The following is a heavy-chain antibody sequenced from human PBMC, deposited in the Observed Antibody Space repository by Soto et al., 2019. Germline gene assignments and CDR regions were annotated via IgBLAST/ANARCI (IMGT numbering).Heavy chain of an antibody. J-gene: IGHJ6*02. V-gene: IGHV3-33*01. CDR2: TWHDGRNE. D-gene: IGHD3-10*01. Sequence: QVQLVESGGGVVQPGRSLRLSCAASGISFSIYGFHCVRHAPGKGLVWVAVTWHDGRNEYYADSVNGRFTISRDNYKDTPYLHMNSLRVEDTAVYYCAILGPWFYSMDVWGQGTTVTVSS. CDR3: AILGPWFYSMDV. CDR1: GISFSIYG.